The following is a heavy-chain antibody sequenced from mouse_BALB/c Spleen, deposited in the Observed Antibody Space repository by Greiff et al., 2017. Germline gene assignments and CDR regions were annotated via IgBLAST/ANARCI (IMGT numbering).Heavy chain of an antibody. CDR1: GFSLTSYG. Sequence: VQLQESGPSLVQPSQSLSITCTVSGFSLTSYGVHWVRQSPGKGLEWLGVIWRGGSTDYNAAFMSRLSITKDNSKSQVFFKMNSLQADDTAIYYCAKGNYDYIYAMDYWGEGTSVTVSS. CDR3: AKGNYDYIYAMDY. CDR2: IWRGGST. J-gene: IGHJ4*01. D-gene: IGHD2-4*01. V-gene: IGHV2-5-1*01.